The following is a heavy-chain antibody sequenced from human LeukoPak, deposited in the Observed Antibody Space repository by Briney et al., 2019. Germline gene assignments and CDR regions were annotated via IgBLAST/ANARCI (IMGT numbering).Heavy chain of an antibody. J-gene: IGHJ5*02. Sequence: SETLSLTCTVSGYSISSGYYWGWIRQPPGKGLEWIGNIYRSGTTYYNPSLKSRVTISVDTSKNQFSLKLSSVTAADTAVYYCAREGTTGEKWFDPWGQGTLVTVSS. CDR1: GYSISSGYY. V-gene: IGHV4-38-2*02. D-gene: IGHD1-1*01. CDR2: IYRSGTT. CDR3: AREGTTGEKWFDP.